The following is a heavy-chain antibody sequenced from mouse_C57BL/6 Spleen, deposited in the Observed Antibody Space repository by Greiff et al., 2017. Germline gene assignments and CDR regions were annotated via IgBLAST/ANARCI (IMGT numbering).Heavy chain of an antibody. D-gene: IGHD1-1*01. J-gene: IGHJ2*01. V-gene: IGHV1-63*01. CDR3: ARSPYYYGSSYFDY. CDR2: IYPGGGYT. Sequence: VQLQQSGAELVRPGTSVKMSCKASGYTFTNYWIGWAKQRPGHGLEWIGDIYPGGGYTNYNEKFKGKATLTADKSSSTAYMQFSSLTSEDSAIYYCARSPYYYGSSYFDYWGQGTTLTVSS. CDR1: GYTFTNYW.